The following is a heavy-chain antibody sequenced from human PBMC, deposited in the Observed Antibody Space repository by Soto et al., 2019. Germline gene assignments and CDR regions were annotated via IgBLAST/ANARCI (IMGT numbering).Heavy chain of an antibody. CDR2: IYPADSDT. CDR1: GYSFTSYW. CDR3: ARLQQLGGGNWFDP. D-gene: IGHD6-13*01. Sequence: LGESLKISXKGSGYSFTSYWIGWVRQMPGKGLEWVGIIYPADSDTRYSPSFQGQVTISADRSISTAYLQWNSLKASDTAMYYCARLQQLGGGNWFDPWGQGTLVTV. J-gene: IGHJ5*02. V-gene: IGHV5-51*01.